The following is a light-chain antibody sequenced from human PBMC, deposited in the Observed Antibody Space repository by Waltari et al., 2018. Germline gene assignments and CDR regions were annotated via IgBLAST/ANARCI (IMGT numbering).Light chain of an antibody. Sequence: SYELTQPPSVSVSPGQTAKITCSGDTLPKQYAYWYQQKPGPAPVVVIFRDSQRPSGIPERFSGSSSGTTATLTISGVQAEDEADYHCQSADSTNTYVIFGGGTKLTVL. CDR1: TLPKQY. V-gene: IGLV3-25*03. CDR2: RDS. J-gene: IGLJ2*01. CDR3: QSADSTNTYVI.